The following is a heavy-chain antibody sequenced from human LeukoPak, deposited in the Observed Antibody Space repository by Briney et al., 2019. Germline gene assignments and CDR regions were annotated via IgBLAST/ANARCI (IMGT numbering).Heavy chain of an antibody. CDR2: ISSSSSYI. J-gene: IGHJ4*02. CDR3: ASEPMTGIDY. D-gene: IGHD1-1*01. V-gene: IGHV3-21*01. Sequence: PGGSLRLPCAASGFTFSSYSMNWVRQAPGKGLEWVSSISSSSSYIYYADSVKGRFTISRDNAKNSLYLQMNSLRAEDTAVYYCASEPMTGIDYWGQGTLVTVSS. CDR1: GFTFSSYS.